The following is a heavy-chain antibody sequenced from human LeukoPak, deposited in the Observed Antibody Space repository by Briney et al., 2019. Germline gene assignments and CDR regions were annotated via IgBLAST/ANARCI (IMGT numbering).Heavy chain of an antibody. D-gene: IGHD3-10*01. CDR1: GYTFTGYY. V-gene: IGHV1-2*02. J-gene: IGHJ4*02. CDR3: ARDNRGEYYFDY. CDR2: INPNTGGT. Sequence: EASAKVSCKTSGYTFTGYYLHWVRQAPGLGLEWMGWINPNTGGTKYAQKFQGRVTLTRDTSISTAFMEVTRVTSDDTAVYYCARDNRGEYYFDYWGQGTLVTVSS.